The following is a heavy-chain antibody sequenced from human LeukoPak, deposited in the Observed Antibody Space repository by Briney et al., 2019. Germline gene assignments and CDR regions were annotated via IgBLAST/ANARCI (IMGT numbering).Heavy chain of an antibody. CDR1: GFTFSSYG. D-gene: IGHD6-13*01. CDR3: AREREQQLHDY. V-gene: IGHV3-33*01. CDR2: IWYDGSNK. J-gene: IGHJ4*02. Sequence: LPGGSLRLSCAASGFTFSSYGMHWVRQAPGKGLEWVAVIWYDGSNKYYADSVKGRFTISRDNSKNTLYLQMNSLRAEDTAVYYCAREREQQLHDYWGQGTLVTVSS.